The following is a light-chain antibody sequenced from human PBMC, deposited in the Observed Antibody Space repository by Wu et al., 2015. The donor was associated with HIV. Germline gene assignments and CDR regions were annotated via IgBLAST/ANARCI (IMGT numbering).Light chain of an antibody. CDR1: QSVGSY. CDR3: QQYYKWPPKT. J-gene: IGKJ1*01. Sequence: EIVLTQSPAIVSVSPGEGATLSCRASQSVGSYSAWYQQKPGLAPRLLIYDASTRATGIPARFSGSGSGTEFSLTVSSMQSDDFAVYYCQQYYKWPPKTFGQGTKVEIK. CDR2: DAS. V-gene: IGKV3-15*01.